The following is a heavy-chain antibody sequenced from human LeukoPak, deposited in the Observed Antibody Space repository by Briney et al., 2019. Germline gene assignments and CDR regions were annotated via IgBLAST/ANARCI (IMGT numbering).Heavy chain of an antibody. Sequence: ASVKVSCKASGYTFTSYDINWVRQATGQGLEWMGWMNPNSGNTGYAQKFQGRVTMTRNTSISTAYMELSSLRSEDTAVYYCAREQDHKVRGVISGSPIYYGMDVWGQGTTVTVSS. CDR3: AREQDHKVRGVISGSPIYYGMDV. V-gene: IGHV1-8*01. D-gene: IGHD3-10*01. CDR2: MNPNSGNT. CDR1: GYTFTSYD. J-gene: IGHJ6*02.